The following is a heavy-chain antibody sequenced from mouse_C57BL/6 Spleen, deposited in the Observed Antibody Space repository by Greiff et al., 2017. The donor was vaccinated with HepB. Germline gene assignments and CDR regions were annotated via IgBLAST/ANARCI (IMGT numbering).Heavy chain of an antibody. D-gene: IGHD1-1*01. CDR3: ARYYYGSSSYWYFDV. CDR1: GYAFSSSW. Sequence: QVQLKESGPELVKPGASVKISCKASGYAFSSSWMNWVKQRPGKGLEWIGRIYPGDGDTNYNGKFKGKATLTADKSSSTAYMQLSSLTSEDSAVYFCARYYYGSSSYWYFDVWGTGTTVTVSS. V-gene: IGHV1-82*01. J-gene: IGHJ1*03. CDR2: IYPGDGDT.